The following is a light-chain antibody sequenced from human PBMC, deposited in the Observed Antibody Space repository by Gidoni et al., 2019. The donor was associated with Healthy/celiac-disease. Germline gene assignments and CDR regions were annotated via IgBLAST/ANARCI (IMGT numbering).Light chain of an antibody. J-gene: IGLJ2*01. CDR3: SSYTSSSTYVV. V-gene: IGLV2-14*03. CDR1: RSDVGGYNY. Sequence: SPLTQPASVSGSPGQSITISCTGTRSDVGGYNYVSCYQQHPGKAPKLMIYDVSNRPSGVSNRFAGSKSGNTASLTISGLQAEDEADYYCSSYTSSSTYVVFGGGTKLTVL. CDR2: DVS.